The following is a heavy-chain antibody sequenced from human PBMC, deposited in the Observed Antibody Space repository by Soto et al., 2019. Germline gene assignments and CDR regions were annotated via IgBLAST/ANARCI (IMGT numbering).Heavy chain of an antibody. V-gene: IGHV3-21*01. Sequence: GGSLRLSCAASGFTFSSYSMNWVRQAPGKGLEWVSSISSSSSYIYYADSVKGRFTISRDNAKNSLYLQMNSLRAEDTAVYYCATVPWLLLDYGMGVWGQGTTVTVSS. CDR2: ISSSSSYI. CDR1: GFTFSSYS. CDR3: ATVPWLLLDYGMGV. D-gene: IGHD2-15*01. J-gene: IGHJ6*02.